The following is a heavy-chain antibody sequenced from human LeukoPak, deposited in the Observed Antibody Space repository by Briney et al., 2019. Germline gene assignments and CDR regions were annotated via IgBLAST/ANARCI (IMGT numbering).Heavy chain of an antibody. CDR3: ARGLVVLNYYGSKSYLGGIFDI. Sequence: GGSLRLSCAASGFTFSTYGMHWVRQAPGKGLEWVAVISYDGKDKKYADSVKGRFTISRDNANNSLYLQMNSLRAEDTAVYYCARGLVVLNYYGSKSYLGGIFDIWGQGTMVIASS. J-gene: IGHJ3*02. CDR1: GFTFSTYG. D-gene: IGHD3-10*01. V-gene: IGHV3-30*03. CDR2: ISYDGKDK.